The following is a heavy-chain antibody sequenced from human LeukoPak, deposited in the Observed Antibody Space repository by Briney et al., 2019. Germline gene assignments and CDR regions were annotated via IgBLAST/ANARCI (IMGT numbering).Heavy chain of an antibody. V-gene: IGHV4-39*06. D-gene: IGHD3-10*01. CDR3: ARDRDYYGSGSQGYFDL. Sequence: SETLSLTCTVSGGSISSSSYYWGWIRQPPGKELEWIGSIYYSGSTYYNPSLKRRVAISVDRSKKQFLLKVNSVTAAATAVYYCARDRDYYGSGSQGYFDLWGRGTLVTVSS. J-gene: IGHJ2*01. CDR1: GGSISSSSYY. CDR2: IYYSGST.